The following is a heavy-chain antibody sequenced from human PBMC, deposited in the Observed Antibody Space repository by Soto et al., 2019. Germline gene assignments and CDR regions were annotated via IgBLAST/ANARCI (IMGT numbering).Heavy chain of an antibody. Sequence: EVQLLESGGGLVQPGGSLRLSCAASGFTFSSYAMSWVRQAPGKGLEWVSAISGSGGSTYYADPVKGRFTISRDNSKNTLYLQMNRLRSEDTAVYYCAKKGRRGIAAAGTFAFDIWGQGTMVTVSS. V-gene: IGHV3-23*01. J-gene: IGHJ3*02. D-gene: IGHD6-13*01. CDR3: AKKGRRGIAAAGTFAFDI. CDR1: GFTFSSYA. CDR2: ISGSGGST.